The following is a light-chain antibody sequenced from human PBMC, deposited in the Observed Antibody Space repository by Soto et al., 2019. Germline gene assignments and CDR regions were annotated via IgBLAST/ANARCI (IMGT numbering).Light chain of an antibody. CDR2: GAS. CDR3: QQRSSWPLT. CDR1: QSVDSNY. Sequence: EIVLTQSPGTLSLSPGEEATLSCRASQSVDSNYLAWYQQKPGQTPRLIIYGASNRATGIPARFSGSGSGTDFTLTISSLEPEDFAVYFCQQRSSWPLTFGGGTKVEIK. J-gene: IGKJ4*02. V-gene: IGKV3-11*01.